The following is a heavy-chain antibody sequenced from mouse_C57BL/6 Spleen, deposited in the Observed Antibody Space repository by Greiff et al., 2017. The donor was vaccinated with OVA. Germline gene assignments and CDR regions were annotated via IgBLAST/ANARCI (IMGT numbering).Heavy chain of an antibody. CDR3: ARSDYYGSSVYYFDY. J-gene: IGHJ2*01. V-gene: IGHV3-6*01. CDR2: ISYDGSN. D-gene: IGHD1-1*01. Sequence: ESGPGLVKPSQSLSLTCSVTGYSITSGYYWNWIRQFPGNKLEWMGYISYDGSNNYNPSLKNRISITRDTSKNQFFLKLNSVTTEDTATYYCARSDYYGSSVYYFDYWGQGTTLTVSS. CDR1: GYSITSGYY.